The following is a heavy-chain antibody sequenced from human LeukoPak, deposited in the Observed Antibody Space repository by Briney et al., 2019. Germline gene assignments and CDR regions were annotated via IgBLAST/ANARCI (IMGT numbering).Heavy chain of an antibody. CDR2: LIPILDIT. Sequence: SVKVSCKASGGTFSSYAISWVRQAPGQGLEWMGRLIPILDITNYAQNFQGRVSITADRSTSTAYMELSSLRSEDTAVYYCASGLGGSSGWYPFDYWGQGTLVTVSS. V-gene: IGHV1-69*04. CDR3: ASGLGGSSGWYPFDY. J-gene: IGHJ4*02. CDR1: GGTFSSYA. D-gene: IGHD6-19*01.